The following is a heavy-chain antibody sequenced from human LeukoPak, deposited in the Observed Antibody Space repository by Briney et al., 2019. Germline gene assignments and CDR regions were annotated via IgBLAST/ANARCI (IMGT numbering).Heavy chain of an antibody. CDR2: ISAYNGNT. Sequence: ASGKVSCKASGYTFTSYGISWVRQAPGQGLEWIGWISAYNGNTDYAQKLQGRVTMTTDTSTSTAYMELRSLRSDDTAVYYCASGTIFGVVTHLGLPDAFDIWGQGTMVTVSS. CDR3: ASGTIFGVVTHLGLPDAFDI. CDR1: GYTFTSYG. D-gene: IGHD3-3*01. V-gene: IGHV1-18*01. J-gene: IGHJ3*02.